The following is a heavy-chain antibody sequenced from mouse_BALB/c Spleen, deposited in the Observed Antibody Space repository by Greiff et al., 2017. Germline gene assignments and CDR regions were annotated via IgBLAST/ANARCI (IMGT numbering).Heavy chain of an antibody. Sequence: EVQRVESGGGLVKLGGSLKLSCAASGFTFSSYYMSWVRQTPEKRLELVAAINSNGGSTYYPDTVKGRFTISRDNAKNTLYLQMSSLKSEDTALYYCASYRYDGYWYFDVWGAGTTVTVSS. V-gene: IGHV5-6-2*01. CDR2: INSNGGST. CDR1: GFTFSSYY. D-gene: IGHD2-14*01. J-gene: IGHJ1*01. CDR3: ASYRYDGYWYFDV.